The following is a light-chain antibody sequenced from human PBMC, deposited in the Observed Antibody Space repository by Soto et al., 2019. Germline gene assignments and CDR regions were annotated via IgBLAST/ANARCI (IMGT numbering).Light chain of an antibody. CDR3: QSYDSGLSGSV. CDR2: DNN. CDR1: SSNIGAGYD. V-gene: IGLV1-40*01. J-gene: IGLJ7*01. Sequence: QSVLTQSPSVSGAPGQRVTISCTGSSSNIGAGYDVHWYQQLPGTAPKLLIYDNNNRPSGVPDRFSGSKSGTSASLAITGLQAEDEAEYYCQSYDSGLSGSVFGGGTQLTV.